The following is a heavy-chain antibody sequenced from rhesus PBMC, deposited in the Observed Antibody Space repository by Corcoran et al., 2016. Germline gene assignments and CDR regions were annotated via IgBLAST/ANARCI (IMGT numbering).Heavy chain of an antibody. CDR1: GFTFSDYY. D-gene: IGHD6-25*01. V-gene: IGHV3-184*01. Sequence: EVQLVESGGGLVQPGGSLRLSCAASGFTFSDYYMYWVRQAPGKGLEWVGFIRSKAYGGTAEYAASVTGRFTISRDDSKSIAYLQMSSLKTEDTAVHYCTTGAAAGKKRDYWGQGVLVTVSS. CDR3: TTGAAAGKKRDY. CDR2: IRSKAYGGTA. J-gene: IGHJ4*01.